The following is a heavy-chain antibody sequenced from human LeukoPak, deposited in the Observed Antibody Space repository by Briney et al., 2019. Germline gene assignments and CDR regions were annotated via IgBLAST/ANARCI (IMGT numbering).Heavy chain of an antibody. J-gene: IGHJ4*02. CDR1: GFTFSSYV. D-gene: IGHD1-26*01. Sequence: PGGSLRLSCAASGFTFSSYVMSWVRQAPGKGLEWVSAISGSGGSTYYAYSVKGRFTISRDNSKNTLYLQMNSLRAEDTAVYYCGRWELPYYYFDYWGQGTLVTVSS. CDR3: GRWELPYYYFDY. V-gene: IGHV3-23*01. CDR2: ISGSGGST.